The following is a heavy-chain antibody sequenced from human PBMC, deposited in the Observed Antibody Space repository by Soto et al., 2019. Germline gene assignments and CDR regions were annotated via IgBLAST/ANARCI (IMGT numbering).Heavy chain of an antibody. J-gene: IGHJ4*02. CDR2: INPSGGST. D-gene: IGHD4-4*01. CDR3: ARDLRDYSNYGDGLDY. V-gene: IGHV1-46*01. CDR1: GYTFTSYY. Sequence: QVQLVQSGAEVKKPGASVKVSCKASGYTFTSYYMHWVRQAPGQGLEWVGIINPSGGSTSYAQKFQGRVTMTRDTATSTVYMELSSLRSEDTAVYYCARDLRDYSNYGDGLDYWGQGTLVTVSS.